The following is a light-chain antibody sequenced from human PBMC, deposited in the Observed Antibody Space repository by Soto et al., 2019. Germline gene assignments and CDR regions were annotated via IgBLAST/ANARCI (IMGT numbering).Light chain of an antibody. V-gene: IGKV1D-16*01. CDR3: QQYSVYPVT. Sequence: DIQMTQSPSSLSASVGDRVTITCRASQNISNWLVWYQERPGKAPESLIFAASSLERGVPSRFSGSGSGTEFTLSIITLQPEDFVSYYCQQYSVYPVTFGGGTKVEI. CDR2: AAS. J-gene: IGKJ4*01. CDR1: QNISNW.